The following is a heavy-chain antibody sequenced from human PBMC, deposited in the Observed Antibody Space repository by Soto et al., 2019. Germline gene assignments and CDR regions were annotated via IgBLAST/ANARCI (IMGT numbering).Heavy chain of an antibody. CDR2: IYSGGST. Sequence: GWSLRLSCASSVFTVSSNYMRWVRQAPGKGLEWVSVIYSGGSTYYADSVKGRFTISRDNSKNTLYLQMNSLRAEDTAVYYCARDRGGYDDYYYYGMDVWGQGTTVTVSS. CDR1: VFTVSSNY. D-gene: IGHD5-12*01. V-gene: IGHV3-53*01. J-gene: IGHJ6*02. CDR3: ARDRGGYDDYYYYGMDV.